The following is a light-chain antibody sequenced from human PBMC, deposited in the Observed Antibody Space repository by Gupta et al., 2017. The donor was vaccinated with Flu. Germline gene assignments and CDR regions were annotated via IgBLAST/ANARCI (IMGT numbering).Light chain of an antibody. Sequence: SVTISCTGTSSDVGGFNYVSWYQQHPGKGPKLMIYEVSQRPAGVPDRFSGSKSGYTASLTVSGRQAEEEADYYCSSYAGSDKDVFGTGTKVTVL. CDR3: SSYAGSDKDV. CDR1: SSDVGGFNY. CDR2: EVS. V-gene: IGLV2-8*01. J-gene: IGLJ1*01.